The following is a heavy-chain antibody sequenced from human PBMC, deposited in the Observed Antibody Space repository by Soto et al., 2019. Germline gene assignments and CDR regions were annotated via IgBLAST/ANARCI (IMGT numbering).Heavy chain of an antibody. V-gene: IGHV2-5*01. CDR1: GFSLSTSGVG. D-gene: IGHD6-13*01. Sequence: QITLKESGPTLVKPTQTLTLTCTFSGFSLSTSGVGVGWIRQPPGKALEWLALIYWNDDKRYSPSLKSRLTITKDTSKNQVVLTMTNMDPVDTATYYCAHSLPTQLVTEPDAFDIWGQGTMVTVSS. CDR2: IYWNDDK. J-gene: IGHJ3*02. CDR3: AHSLPTQLVTEPDAFDI.